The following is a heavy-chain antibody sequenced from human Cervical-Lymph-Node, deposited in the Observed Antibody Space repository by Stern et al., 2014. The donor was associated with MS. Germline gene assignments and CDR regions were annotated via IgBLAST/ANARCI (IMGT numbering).Heavy chain of an antibody. Sequence: QLVESGPEVKKPGTSVKVSCKASGFTFTSSAVQWVRQARGPRLEWIGWIVVGSGNTNYAQKFQERVTITRDMSTSTAYMELSSLRSEDTAVYYCAATGSGSYWDFDYWGQGTLVTVSS. CDR3: AATGSGSYWDFDY. D-gene: IGHD1-26*01. J-gene: IGHJ4*02. CDR2: IVVGSGNT. V-gene: IGHV1-58*01. CDR1: GFTFTSSA.